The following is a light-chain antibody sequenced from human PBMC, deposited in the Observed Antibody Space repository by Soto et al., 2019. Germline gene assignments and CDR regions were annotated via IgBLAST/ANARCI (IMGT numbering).Light chain of an antibody. J-gene: IGKJ3*01. V-gene: IGKV1-27*01. CDR2: AAS. CDR3: QKYSSVPV. CDR1: QGIRNF. Sequence: DTQMTQSPTSLSASVGDRVTITCRASQGIRNFVAWYQQKPGKAPKLLIYAASTLQSGVPSRFSGRGSGTDFTLTINSLQPEDVATYSCQKYSSVPVFGPGTKVEIK.